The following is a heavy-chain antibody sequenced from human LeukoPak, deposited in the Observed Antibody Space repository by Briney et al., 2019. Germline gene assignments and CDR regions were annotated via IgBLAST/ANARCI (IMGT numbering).Heavy chain of an antibody. J-gene: IGHJ4*02. Sequence: QTGGSLRLSCAVSGINFRGYWMAWVRQAPGKGLEWVANMKPDGSEEYCVDSVKGRFTISRDNAKNSLYLEMNSLRVEDTAVYYCARDLGHTGYDLYDYWGQGTLVTVSS. D-gene: IGHD5-12*01. V-gene: IGHV3-7*01. CDR1: GINFRGYW. CDR3: ARDLGHTGYDLYDY. CDR2: MKPDGSEE.